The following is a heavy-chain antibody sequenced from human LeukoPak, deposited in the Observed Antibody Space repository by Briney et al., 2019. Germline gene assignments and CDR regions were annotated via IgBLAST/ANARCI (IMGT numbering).Heavy chain of an antibody. V-gene: IGHV3-13*01. J-gene: IGHJ4*02. CDR1: GFTPSNYA. CDR3: ARQSTPHGNFDY. Sequence: GGSLRLSCAASGFTPSNYAMHWVRQPAGEGLEWVSALGTAGDTFYPGSVKGRFTISRDNAKKSLFLQMNSLRAEDTAIYYCARQSTPHGNFDYWGREPWSPSPQ. CDR2: LGTAGDT. D-gene: IGHD5-24*01.